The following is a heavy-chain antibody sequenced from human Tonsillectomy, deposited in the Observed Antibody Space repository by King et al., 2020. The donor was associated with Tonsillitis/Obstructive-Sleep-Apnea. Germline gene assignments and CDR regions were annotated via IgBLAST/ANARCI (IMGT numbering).Heavy chain of an antibody. CDR3: ARHGYCTGGACYRGGFDI. J-gene: IGHJ3*02. D-gene: IGHD2-8*02. CDR1: GGSVSSRSSY. V-gene: IGHV4-39*01. Sequence: QLQESGPGLLKPSETLSLTCTVSGGSVSSRSSYLGWIRQPPGKGLEWIGSMSYSGSTYSNPPLASRVTISVDTTKRQFSLNLRSVTAADTAVYYCARHGYCTGGACYRGGFDIWGQGTMVTVSS. CDR2: MSYSGST.